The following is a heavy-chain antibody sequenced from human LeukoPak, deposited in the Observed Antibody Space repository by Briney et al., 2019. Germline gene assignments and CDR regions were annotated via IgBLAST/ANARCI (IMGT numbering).Heavy chain of an antibody. Sequence: GGSLRLSCAASVFTFGTKYMNWVRQSRGKALEWVSILYSGGDTYYGDPVKRRFTISRDNSRNTLSLQMNSLRVEDTAIYYCARVGDQYHWYLDLGGGGTWVTVSS. D-gene: IGHD2-2*01. V-gene: IGHV3-53*01. J-gene: IGHJ2*01. CDR2: LYSGGDT. CDR3: ARVGDQYHWYLDL. CDR1: VFTFGTKY.